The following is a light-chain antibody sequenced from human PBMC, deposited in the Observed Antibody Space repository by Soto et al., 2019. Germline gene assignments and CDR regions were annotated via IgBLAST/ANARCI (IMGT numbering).Light chain of an antibody. CDR2: EVS. CDR3: SSYTTSSTYV. J-gene: IGLJ1*01. Sequence: QSALTQPPSASGSRGQSVTISCTGTSSDVGGYNYVSWYQQHPGKAPKLMIYEVSERPSGVPDRFSGSKSGNTASLTISGLQAEDEADYYCSSYTTSSTYVFGSGTKLTVL. CDR1: SSDVGGYNY. V-gene: IGLV2-8*01.